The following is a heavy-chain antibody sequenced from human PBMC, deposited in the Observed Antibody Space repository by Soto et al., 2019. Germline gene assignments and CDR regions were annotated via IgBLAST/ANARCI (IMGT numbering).Heavy chain of an antibody. CDR3: ARPDYGSGSYPAY. Sequence: QVQLVESGGGVVQPGRSLRLSCAASGFTFSSYAMHWVRQAPGKGLEWVAVISYDGGNKYYADSVKGRFTISRDNSKNTLFLEINRLRGDGTAVYYCARPDYGSGSYPAYWGQGTLVTVSS. V-gene: IGHV3-30-3*01. CDR1: GFTFSSYA. D-gene: IGHD3-10*01. J-gene: IGHJ4*02. CDR2: ISYDGGNK.